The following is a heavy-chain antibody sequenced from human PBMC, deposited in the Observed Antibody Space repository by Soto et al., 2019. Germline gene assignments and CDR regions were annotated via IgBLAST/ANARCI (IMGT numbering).Heavy chain of an antibody. CDR3: ARETPRIVVVTANAFDI. CDR2: IYYSGST. D-gene: IGHD2-21*02. J-gene: IGHJ3*02. V-gene: IGHV4-31*03. Sequence: RSLTCTVSGGSISSGGYYWSWIRQHPGKGLEWIGYIYYSGSTYYNPSLKSRVTISVDTSKNQFSLKLSSVTAADTAVYYCARETPRIVVVTANAFDIWGQGTMVTVSS. CDR1: GGSISSGGYY.